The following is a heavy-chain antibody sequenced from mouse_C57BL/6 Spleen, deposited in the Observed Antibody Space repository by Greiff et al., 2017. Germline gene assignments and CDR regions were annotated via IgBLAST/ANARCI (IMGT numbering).Heavy chain of an antibody. CDR2: INPSSGYT. J-gene: IGHJ2*01. CDR3: ASRLYDGYYGVDY. CDR1: GYTFTSYW. D-gene: IGHD2-3*01. Sequence: QVQLQQSGAELAKPGASVKLSCKASGYTFTSYWMHWVKQRPGQGLEWIGNINPSSGYTKYNQKFKDKATLTADKSSSTAYMQLSSLTYEDSAVYYFASRLYDGYYGVDYWGQGTTLTVSS. V-gene: IGHV1-7*01.